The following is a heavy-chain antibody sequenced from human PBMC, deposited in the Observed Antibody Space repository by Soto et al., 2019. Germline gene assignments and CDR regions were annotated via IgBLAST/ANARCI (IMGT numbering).Heavy chain of an antibody. V-gene: IGHV4-59*01. J-gene: IGHJ4*02. Sequence: PSETLYLTCTVSGGSISSYYWSWIRQPPGKGLEWIGYIYYSGSTNYNPSLKSRVTISVDTSKNQFSLKLSSVTAADTAVYYCASVSYYYDSSGYVYYFDYWGQGTLVTVSS. CDR1: GGSISSYY. D-gene: IGHD3-22*01. CDR3: ASVSYYYDSSGYVYYFDY. CDR2: IYYSGST.